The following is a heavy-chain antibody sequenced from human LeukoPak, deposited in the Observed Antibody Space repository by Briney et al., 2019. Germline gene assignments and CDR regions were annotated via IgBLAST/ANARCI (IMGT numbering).Heavy chain of an antibody. CDR3: AKDQAVASSAFDI. CDR2: ISGSGGST. J-gene: IGHJ3*02. D-gene: IGHD6-19*01. CDR1: GFTFSSFA. V-gene: IGHV3-23*01. Sequence: GGSLRLSCAASGFTFSSFAMSWVRQAPGKGLEWVSAISGSGGSTYYADSVKGRFTISRDNSKNTLYLQMNSLRAEDTAVYYCAKDQAVASSAFDIWGQGTMVTVSS.